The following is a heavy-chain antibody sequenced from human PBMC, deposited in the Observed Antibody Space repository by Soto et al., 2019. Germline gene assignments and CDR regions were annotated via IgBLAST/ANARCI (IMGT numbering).Heavy chain of an antibody. CDR3: ATPHLRGRQYDYRSPATASLYHSGLGV. CDR2: IVPVFGMV. V-gene: IGHV1-69*01. D-gene: IGHD3-3*01. J-gene: IGHJ6*02. Sequence: QVLLAQSGAEVKKPGSSVKVSCQTSRGTFNTSPISWVRQAPGQGLEWLGDIVPVFGMVNYAQQFQDGLNLTADESTTSVCMEVSRLTPEDTAVYFCATPHLRGRQYDYRSPATASLYHSGLGVWGQGTTVIVSS. CDR1: RGTFNTSP.